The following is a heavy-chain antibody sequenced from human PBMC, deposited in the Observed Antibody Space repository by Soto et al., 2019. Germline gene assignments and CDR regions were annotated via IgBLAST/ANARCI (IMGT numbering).Heavy chain of an antibody. J-gene: IGHJ3*02. Sequence: GGSLRLSCAASGFTFSSYAMSWVRQAPGKGLEWVSAISGSGGSTYYADSVKGRFTISRDNSKNTLYLQMNSLRAEDTAVYYCAKVPLHHYYDSSGYLDAFDIWGQGTMVTVSS. V-gene: IGHV3-23*01. CDR2: ISGSGGST. D-gene: IGHD3-22*01. CDR1: GFTFSSYA. CDR3: AKVPLHHYYDSSGYLDAFDI.